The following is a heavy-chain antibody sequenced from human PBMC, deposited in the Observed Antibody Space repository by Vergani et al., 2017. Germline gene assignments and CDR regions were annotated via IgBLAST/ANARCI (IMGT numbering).Heavy chain of an antibody. CDR3: ARGTFYGDYEPYYFDY. CDR1: GFTFSSYS. D-gene: IGHD4-17*01. V-gene: IGHV3-21*04. J-gene: IGHJ4*02. Sequence: EVQLVESGGGLVKRGGSLRLSCAASGFTFSSYSMNWVRQAPGKGLEWVSSISSSSSYIHYSDSLKGRFTISRDNAKNSLYLQMNSLRAEDTALYYCARGTFYGDYEPYYFDYWGQGTLVTVSS. CDR2: ISSSSSYI.